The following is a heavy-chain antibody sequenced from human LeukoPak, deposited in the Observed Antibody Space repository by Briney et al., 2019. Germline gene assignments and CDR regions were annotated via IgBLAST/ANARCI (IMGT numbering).Heavy chain of an antibody. CDR1: GFTFSSYW. J-gene: IGHJ4*02. Sequence: GGSLRLSCAASGFTFSSYWMHWVRQTPGKGLVWVSRINSDGSSTAYADSVKGRFTISRDNAKNTLYLQMNSLRAEDTAVYYCARDSSYCSSTSCFGALFDYWGQGTLVTVSS. V-gene: IGHV3-74*03. CDR2: INSDGSST. D-gene: IGHD2-2*01. CDR3: ARDSSYCSSTSCFGALFDY.